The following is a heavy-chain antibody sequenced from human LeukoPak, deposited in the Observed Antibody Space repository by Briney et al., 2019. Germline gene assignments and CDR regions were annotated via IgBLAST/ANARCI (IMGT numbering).Heavy chain of an antibody. D-gene: IGHD3-3*01. V-gene: IGHV4-39*01. Sequence: PSKSLSLTCTVSGGSISSSSYYWGWIRKPPGMGLEWIGSIYYSGRTYYNPSLKSRVTISVDTSKNQSSLKLSSVTAADTAVYYCARHLYTRITIFGVVIIDYFDYWGQGTLVTVSS. CDR2: IYYSGRT. J-gene: IGHJ4*02. CDR1: GGSISSSSYY. CDR3: ARHLYTRITIFGVVIIDYFDY.